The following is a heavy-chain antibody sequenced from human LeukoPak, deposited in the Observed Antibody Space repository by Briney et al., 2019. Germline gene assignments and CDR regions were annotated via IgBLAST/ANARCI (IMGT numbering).Heavy chain of an antibody. D-gene: IGHD6-19*01. CDR2: INHSGST. Sequence: PSETLSLTCAVYGGSFSGYYWSWIRQPPGKGLEWIGEINHSGSTNYNPSLKSRVTLSVDTSKNQFSLSLGSVTPPNTAVYYCARDRRTRVIAVAGRYYYGMHVWGQGTTVTVSS. J-gene: IGHJ6*02. V-gene: IGHV4-34*01. CDR1: GGSFSGYY. CDR3: ARDRRTRVIAVAGRYYYGMHV.